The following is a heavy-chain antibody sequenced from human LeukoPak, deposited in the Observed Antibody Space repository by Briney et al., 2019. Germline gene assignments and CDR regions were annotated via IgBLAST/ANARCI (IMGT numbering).Heavy chain of an antibody. V-gene: IGHV4-39*01. Sequence: SETLSLTCTVSGDSISSSNYYWSWIRQPPGKELEWIASINYSGSTYYNPSLKSPVTISVDTSKNQFSLRLSSVTAADTGVYYCARHLNYYGSGSYNYGMDVWGQGTTVTVSS. CDR3: ARHLNYYGSGSYNYGMDV. J-gene: IGHJ6*02. D-gene: IGHD3-10*01. CDR2: INYSGST. CDR1: GDSISSSNYY.